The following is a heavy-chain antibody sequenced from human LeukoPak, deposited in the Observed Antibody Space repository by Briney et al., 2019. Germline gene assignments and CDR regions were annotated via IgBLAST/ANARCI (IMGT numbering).Heavy chain of an antibody. J-gene: IGHJ5*02. Sequence: PGGSLRLSCAASGFTFSNYAMNWVRQAPGKGLEWVSSITYTGSYIYYGDPVKGRFTISRDNAKNSLYLQMNSLRAEDTALYYWARGGNYGGNSNWFDPWGQGTLVTVSS. CDR3: ARGGNYGGNSNWFDP. CDR1: GFTFSNYA. V-gene: IGHV3-21*01. CDR2: ITYTGSYI. D-gene: IGHD4-23*01.